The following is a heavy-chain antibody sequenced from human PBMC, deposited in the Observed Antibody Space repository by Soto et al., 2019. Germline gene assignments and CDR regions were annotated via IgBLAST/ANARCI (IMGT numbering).Heavy chain of an antibody. D-gene: IGHD3-10*01. CDR2: MNPNSGNT. Sequence: QVQLVQSGAEVKKPGASVKVSCKASGYTFTSYDINWVRQATGQGLEWMGWMNPNSGNTGYAQKFQGRVTMTRNTSISTAYMEMSSLRSEDTAVYYCARGGYYGSVRYQNWFDPWGQGTLVTVSS. J-gene: IGHJ5*02. CDR3: ARGGYYGSVRYQNWFDP. CDR1: GYTFTSYD. V-gene: IGHV1-8*01.